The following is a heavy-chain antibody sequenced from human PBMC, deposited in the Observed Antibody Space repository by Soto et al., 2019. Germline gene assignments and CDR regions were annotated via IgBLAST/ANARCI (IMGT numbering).Heavy chain of an antibody. CDR3: ARLHRALTAFDL. CDR1: GGSISNYY. CDR2: IYHNGYT. J-gene: IGHJ3*01. Sequence: SETLSLTCTVSGGSISNYYWSWIRRPPGKGLEWIGYIYHNGYTNYNPSLKSRVTISVDTSKNQFSLKLSSVTAADTAIYYCARLHRALTAFDLRGQGTMVTLSS. V-gene: IGHV4-59*01.